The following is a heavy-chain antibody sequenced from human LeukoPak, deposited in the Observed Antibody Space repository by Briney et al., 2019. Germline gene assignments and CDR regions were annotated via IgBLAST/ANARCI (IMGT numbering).Heavy chain of an antibody. J-gene: IGHJ6*02. Sequence: GGSLRLSCAASVNRNAMQWVRQAPGKGLEWVSGISASGGNTWYADSVKGRFTISRDNSKNTLYLQMNSLRAEDTAVYYCAKYVSAKGPPYALGVGSQGTTVTVSS. CDR2: ISASGGNT. CDR1: VNRNA. V-gene: IGHV3-23*01. CDR3: AKYVSAKGPPYALGV. D-gene: IGHD2/OR15-2a*01.